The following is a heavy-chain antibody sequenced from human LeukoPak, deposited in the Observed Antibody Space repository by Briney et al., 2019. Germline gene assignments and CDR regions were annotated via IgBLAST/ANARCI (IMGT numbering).Heavy chain of an antibody. CDR2: IYSSGST. CDR1: GGSISSCY. CDR3: ATGVVPAAMDEYYYYYGMDV. J-gene: IGHJ6*02. Sequence: SETLSLTCTVSGGSISSCYWSWIRQPAGKGLEWIWRIYSSGSTNYNPSLKSRVTMSVDTAKNQFSLKLRSVTAGDTDVYYCATGVVPAAMDEYYYYYGMDVWGQGTTVTVSS. V-gene: IGHV4-4*07. D-gene: IGHD2-2*01.